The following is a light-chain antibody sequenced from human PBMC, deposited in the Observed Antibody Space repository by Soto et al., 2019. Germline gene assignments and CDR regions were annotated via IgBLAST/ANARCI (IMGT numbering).Light chain of an antibody. J-gene: IGKJ4*01. V-gene: IGKV2-30*01. Sequence: DIVLTQSPLSLSVTLGQPASLSCRSSQSLIYRDGNTYLNWFHQRPGQSPRRLIYRVSNRDSGFPDRFSGSGSGTDFTLTISRVEAEDVGVSYCMQGTHWPELTFGGGTKVEIK. CDR3: MQGTHWPELT. CDR1: QSLIYRDGNTY. CDR2: RVS.